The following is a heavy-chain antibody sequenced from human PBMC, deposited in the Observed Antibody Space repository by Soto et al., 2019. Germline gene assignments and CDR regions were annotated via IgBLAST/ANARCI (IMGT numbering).Heavy chain of an antibody. D-gene: IGHD6-19*01. J-gene: IGHJ6*02. V-gene: IGHV1-2*02. Sequence: ASVKVSCKASGYTFTGYYMHWVRQAPGQGLEWMGWINPNSGGTNYAQKFQGRVTMTRDTSISTAYMELSRLRSDDTAVYYCARDSSIAVSGTYYPYYGMDLWGQGTTVTGS. CDR1: GYTFTGYY. CDR3: ARDSSIAVSGTYYPYYGMDL. CDR2: INPNSGGT.